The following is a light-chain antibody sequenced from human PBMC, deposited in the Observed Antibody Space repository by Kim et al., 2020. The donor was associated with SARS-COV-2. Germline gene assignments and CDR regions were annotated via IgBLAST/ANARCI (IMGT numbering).Light chain of an antibody. CDR3: QHFGSPPIA. Sequence: SPGERPTLSCRASQSVNYMHVVWYQQRPSQPPRLVMDGASSRVAGTPDRFSGSGSGTDFTLTISRLEHEDFAVYYCQHFGSPPIAFGQGTRLEIK. CDR2: GAS. CDR1: QSVNYMH. J-gene: IGKJ5*01. V-gene: IGKV3-20*01.